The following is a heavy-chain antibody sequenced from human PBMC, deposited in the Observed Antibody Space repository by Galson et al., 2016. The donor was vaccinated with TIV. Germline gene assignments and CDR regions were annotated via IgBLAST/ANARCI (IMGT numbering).Heavy chain of an antibody. CDR3: ARGMPADYRDHNLFDP. J-gene: IGHJ5*02. CDR2: IYPGDSDI. D-gene: IGHD3-16*01. CDR1: GYIFISYW. Sequence: QSGAEVKRPGESLGISCKTSGYIFISYWIAWVRQMPGKGLEWMGAIYPGDSDIRYSPSFQGQVTIPADRSINTAYLQWSSLKTSDTAMYYCARGMPADYRDHNLFDPWGQGTLVTVSS. V-gene: IGHV5-51*01.